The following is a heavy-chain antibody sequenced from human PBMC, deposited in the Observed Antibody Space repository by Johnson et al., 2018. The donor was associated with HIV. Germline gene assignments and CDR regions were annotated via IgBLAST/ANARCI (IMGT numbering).Heavy chain of an antibody. D-gene: IGHD1-1*01. Sequence: VQLVESVGGLVQPGGSLRLSCAASGFTFSSYDMNWVRQAPGKGLEWVSYFNSCGSTIYYAHSGTGRFPNSRDNDKNSLYLQMNSLRAEDTAVYYRASGLDNWNDRDAFDIWGQGTMVTVSS. CDR3: ASGLDNWNDRDAFDI. CDR2: FNSCGSTI. V-gene: IGHV3-48*03. CDR1: GFTFSSYD. J-gene: IGHJ3*02.